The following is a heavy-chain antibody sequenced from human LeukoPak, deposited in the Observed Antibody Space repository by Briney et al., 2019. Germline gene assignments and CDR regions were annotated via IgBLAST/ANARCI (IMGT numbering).Heavy chain of an antibody. J-gene: IGHJ4*02. CDR1: GGTFSSYA. D-gene: IGHD3-22*01. V-gene: IGHV1-69*05. CDR3: ARGAYYYDSSGYYPPSFFDY. Sequence: ASVKVSCKASGGTFSSYAISWVRQAPGQGLEWMGGIIPIFGTANYAQKFQGRVTFTTDESTSTAYMELSSLRSEDTAVYYCARGAYYYDSSGYYPPSFFDYWGQGTLVTVSS. CDR2: IIPIFGTA.